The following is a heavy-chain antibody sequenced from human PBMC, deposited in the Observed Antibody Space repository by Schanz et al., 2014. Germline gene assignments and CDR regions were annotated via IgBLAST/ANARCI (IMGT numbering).Heavy chain of an antibody. D-gene: IGHD3-10*01. Sequence: EVQLVESGGGLVQPGGSLRLSCTASGFTFSDYSMNWVRQAPGKGPEWVSYIGNGGVTIYYADSVKGRFTISRDNSKNTLYLQMNSLRAEDTALYYCVRDELLWFGEVLSLDYWGQGALXTVSS. CDR1: GFTFSDYS. CDR3: VRDELLWFGEVLSLDY. V-gene: IGHV3-48*01. CDR2: IGNGGVTI. J-gene: IGHJ4*02.